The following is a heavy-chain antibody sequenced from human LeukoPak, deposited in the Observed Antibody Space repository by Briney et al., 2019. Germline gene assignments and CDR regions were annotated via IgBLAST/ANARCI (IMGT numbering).Heavy chain of an antibody. J-gene: IGHJ4*02. CDR3: ARGSSMIVAGFDF. D-gene: IGHD3-22*01. V-gene: IGHV3-53*01. Sequence: GGSLRLSCAAAGFTVSSNYMSWVRQAPGKGLEWVSVIYRGGTTYYADSVKGRFTISRDNSKNTLYLQASSLRSDDTAVYYCARGSSMIVAGFDFWGQGTLVTVSS. CDR1: GFTVSSNY. CDR2: IYRGGTT.